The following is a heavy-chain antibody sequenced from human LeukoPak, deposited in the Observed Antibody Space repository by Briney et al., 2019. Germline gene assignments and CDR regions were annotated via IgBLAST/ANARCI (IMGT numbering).Heavy chain of an antibody. V-gene: IGHV1-2*06. Sequence: ASVTVSCKASGYTFTGYYMHWVRQAPGQGLEWMGRIYPNSGDTNYAQKFQGRVTMTRDTSISAAYMELSRLRSDDTAVYFCARGASGSMGGYWGQGTLVTVSS. CDR1: GYTFTGYY. CDR3: ARGASGSMGGY. CDR2: IYPNSGDT. J-gene: IGHJ4*02. D-gene: IGHD6-19*01.